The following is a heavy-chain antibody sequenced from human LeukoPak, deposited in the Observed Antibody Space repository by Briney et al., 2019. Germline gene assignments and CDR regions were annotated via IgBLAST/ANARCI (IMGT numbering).Heavy chain of an antibody. D-gene: IGHD3-16*01. Sequence: PGGSLRLSCAASGFTFSSSAMSWVRQTPSKGLEWLSSITGDGVTTYYADSVKGRFTISRDNSKNILFLQMNSLRAEDPASYFCAKERRRVDTSMIRSYFFDSWGQGTPVTVSS. CDR1: GFTFSSSA. CDR3: AKERRRVDTSMIRSYFFDS. J-gene: IGHJ4*02. CDR2: ITGDGVTT. V-gene: IGHV3-23*01.